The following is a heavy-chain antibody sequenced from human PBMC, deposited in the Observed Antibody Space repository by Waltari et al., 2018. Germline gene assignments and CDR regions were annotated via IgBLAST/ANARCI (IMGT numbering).Heavy chain of an antibody. J-gene: IGHJ6*03. D-gene: IGHD5-12*01. CDR1: GFTFSSCW. CDR3: AREGVDDHNYYYYYMDV. V-gene: IGHV3-74*03. CDR2: INSDGSST. Sequence: EVQLVESGGGLVQPGGSLRVSCAAAGFTFSSCWMHWVRQAPGRGLEWVSRINSDGSSTTYADSVKGRFTISRDKAENTVYLQMNSLRAEDTALYYWAREGVDDHNYYYYYMDVWGKGTTVTVSS.